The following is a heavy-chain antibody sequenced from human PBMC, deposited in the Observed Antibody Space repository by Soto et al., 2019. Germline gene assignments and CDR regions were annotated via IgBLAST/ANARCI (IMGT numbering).Heavy chain of an antibody. Sequence: SGPTLVNPTQTLTLTCTFSGFSLSTSGMCVSWIRQPPGKALEWLALIDWDDDKYYSTSLKTRLTISKDTSKNQVVLTMTNMDPFDTATYYCAPMWGGPPPYRMAVWGQGTTVTVSS. CDR2: IDWDDDK. V-gene: IGHV2-70*01. CDR1: GFSLSTSGMC. CDR3: APMWGGPPPYRMAV. J-gene: IGHJ6*02. D-gene: IGHD3-10*01.